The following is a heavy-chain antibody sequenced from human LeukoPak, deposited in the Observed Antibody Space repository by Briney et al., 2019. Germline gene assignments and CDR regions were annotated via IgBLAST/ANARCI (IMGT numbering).Heavy chain of an antibody. CDR1: GGSISSYY. Sequence: PSETLSLTCTVSGGSISSYYWSWIRQPPGKGLEWIGYIYYSRSTNYNPSLKSRVTISVDTSKNQFSLKLSSVTAADTAVYYCARGRPWEPLLLDYWGQGTLVTVSS. CDR2: IYYSRST. D-gene: IGHD2-15*01. CDR3: ARGRPWEPLLLDY. V-gene: IGHV4-59*01. J-gene: IGHJ4*02.